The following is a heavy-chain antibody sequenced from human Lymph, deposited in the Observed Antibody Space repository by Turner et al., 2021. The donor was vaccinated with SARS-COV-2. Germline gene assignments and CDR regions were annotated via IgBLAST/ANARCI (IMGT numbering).Heavy chain of an antibody. J-gene: IGHJ4*02. D-gene: IGHD6-19*01. CDR2: INPTSGGT. V-gene: IGHV1-2*02. CDR1: GYTFTDYY. CDR3: SRVESIAVAGTQYFDY. Sequence: QAHLVQSGAEVKMPGASVKVSCKYSGYTFTDYYMHWVRQVPGQGLYCIGCINPTSGGTNYAQKFQCRVTMTRDTSISTAYVELRWLRSDDTAVYFCSRVESIAVAGTQYFDYWGQGTLVTVSS.